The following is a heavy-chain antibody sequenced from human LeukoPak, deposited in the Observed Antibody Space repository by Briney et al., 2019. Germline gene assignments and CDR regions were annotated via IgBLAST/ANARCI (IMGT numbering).Heavy chain of an antibody. Sequence: GGSLRLSCAASGFTISTYWMTWVRQAPGKGLEWVSNIKGDGSERNYVDSVKGRFTISRDNAKNSLYPQMNSLRVEDTALYYCVRQAGVSWGQGTLVTVSS. J-gene: IGHJ5*02. D-gene: IGHD6-19*01. CDR2: IKGDGSER. V-gene: IGHV3-7*01. CDR3: VRQAGVS. CDR1: GFTISTYW.